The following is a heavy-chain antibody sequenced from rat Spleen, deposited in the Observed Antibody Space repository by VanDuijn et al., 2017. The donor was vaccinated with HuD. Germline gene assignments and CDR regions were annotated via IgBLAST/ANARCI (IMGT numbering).Heavy chain of an antibody. CDR2: IKAKSNNYAT. V-gene: IGHV6-8*01. D-gene: IGHD1-7*01. CDR3: TWPDTTGIGYFDY. CDR1: GFTFSNAW. Sequence: EVQLVETGGSLVQPGKSLKLTCATSGFTFSNAWMHWVRQSPEKQLEWVAQIKAKSNNYATYYAESVKGRFTISRDDSKSSVYLQMNSLKEEDTAIYYCTWPDTTGIGYFDYWGQGVMVTVSS. J-gene: IGHJ2*01.